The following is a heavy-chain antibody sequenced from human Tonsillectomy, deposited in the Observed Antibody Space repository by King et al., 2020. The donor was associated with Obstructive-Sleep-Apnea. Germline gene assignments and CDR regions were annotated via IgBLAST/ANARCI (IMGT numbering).Heavy chain of an antibody. Sequence: VQLVESGGGLVQPGGSLRLSCAASGFTFSSYWMSWVRQAPGKGLEWVANIKQDGSDKYYVDSVKGRFIISVDNAENSVYLQMNSLRADDTAVYYCAREAQSAWYEQQEYFQHWGQGTLVTVSS. V-gene: IGHV3-7*03. J-gene: IGHJ1*01. D-gene: IGHD6-19*01. CDR1: GFTFSSYW. CDR2: IKQDGSDK. CDR3: AREAQSAWYEQQEYFQH.